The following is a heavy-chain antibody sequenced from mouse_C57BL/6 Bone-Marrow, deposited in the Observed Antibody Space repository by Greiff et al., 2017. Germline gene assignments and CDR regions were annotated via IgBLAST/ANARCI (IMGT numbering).Heavy chain of an antibody. J-gene: IGHJ3*01. V-gene: IGHV8-8*01. Sequence: QVTLKVCGPGILQPSQTLSLTCSFSGFSLSTFGMGVGWIRPPSGKGLEWLAHIWWDDDKYYNPALKSRLTISKDTSKNQVFLKIANVDTADTATYYCARIYYGSSSSWFAYWGQGTLVTVSA. CDR3: ARIYYGSSSSWFAY. CDR2: IWWDDDK. D-gene: IGHD1-1*01. CDR1: GFSLSTFGMG.